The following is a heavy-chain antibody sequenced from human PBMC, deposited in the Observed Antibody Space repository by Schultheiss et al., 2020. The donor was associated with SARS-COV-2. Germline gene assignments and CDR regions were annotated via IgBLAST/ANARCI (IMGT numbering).Heavy chain of an antibody. Sequence: SVKVSCKASGGTFSNNAFSWVRQAPGQGLEWMGGIIPMFGTASYAQMLQGRVTITADESTSTAYMELSSLRSEDTAVYYCARGYSSGWYEEYYYGMDVWGQGTTVTVSS. CDR3: ARGYSSGWYEEYYYGMDV. CDR2: IIPMFGTA. V-gene: IGHV1-69*13. J-gene: IGHJ6*02. D-gene: IGHD6-19*01. CDR1: GGTFSNNA.